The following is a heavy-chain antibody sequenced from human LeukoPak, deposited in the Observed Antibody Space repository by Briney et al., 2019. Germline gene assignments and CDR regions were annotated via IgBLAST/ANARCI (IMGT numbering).Heavy chain of an antibody. J-gene: IGHJ4*02. Sequence: ASVKVSCKASGYTFTRYDINWVRQATGRGLEWMGWMNPNSGNTGYAQKFQGRVTMTRNTSISTAYMELSSLRSEDTAVHYCATSGSYTSQDYWGQGTLVTVSS. CDR3: ATSGSYTSQDY. V-gene: IGHV1-8*01. D-gene: IGHD1-26*01. CDR1: GYTFTRYD. CDR2: MNPNSGNT.